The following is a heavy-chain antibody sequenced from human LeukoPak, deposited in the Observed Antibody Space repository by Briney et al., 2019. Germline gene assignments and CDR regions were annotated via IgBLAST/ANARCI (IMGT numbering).Heavy chain of an antibody. J-gene: IGHJ5*02. CDR2: IYYSGST. CDR1: GGSINSYY. Sequence: PSETLSLTCTVSGGSINSYYWSWIRQPPGKGLEWIGYIYYSGSTNYIPSLKSRVTISVDTSKNQFSLKMSSVTAADTAVYYCARARDGHINNWFDPWGQGTLVTDSS. CDR3: ARARDGHINNWFDP. D-gene: IGHD5-24*01. V-gene: IGHV4-59*01.